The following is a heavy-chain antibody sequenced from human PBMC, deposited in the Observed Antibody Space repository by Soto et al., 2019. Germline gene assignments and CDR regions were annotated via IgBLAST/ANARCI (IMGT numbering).Heavy chain of an antibody. CDR1: GFTVSSNY. J-gene: IGHJ4*02. V-gene: IGHV3-66*01. CDR3: ARVVVVIDATYGVDYFDY. CDR2: IYSGGDT. Sequence: EVQLVESGGGLVQPGGSLRLSCAASGFTVSSNYMSWVRQAPGKGLEWVSIIYSGGDTYYADSVKGRFSVSRDNSKNTLYLQINSLRVEDTAVYYCARVVVVIDATYGVDYFDYLGRGTLVTVSS. D-gene: IGHD2-15*01.